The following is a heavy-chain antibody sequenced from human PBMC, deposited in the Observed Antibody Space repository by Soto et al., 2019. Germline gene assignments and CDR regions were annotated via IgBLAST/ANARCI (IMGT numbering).Heavy chain of an antibody. J-gene: IGHJ4*02. V-gene: IGHV1-18*01. Sequence: QIQLVQSGAEVKKPGASVRVSCKASGYTFRSYGIGWVRQAPGQGLEWLGWISVYSGKTNYAQKFQGRVTMTTDTSTSTASMEVRSLRCDDTAVYFCARAIEDYDFWSRSYIAWTFDYWGQGTLVTVSS. D-gene: IGHD3-3*01. CDR2: ISVYSGKT. CDR1: GYTFRSYG. CDR3: ARAIEDYDFWSRSYIAWTFDY.